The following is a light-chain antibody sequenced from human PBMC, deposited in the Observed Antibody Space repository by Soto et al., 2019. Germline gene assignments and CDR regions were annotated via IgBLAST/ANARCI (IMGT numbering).Light chain of an antibody. CDR1: QSISSY. Sequence: LPITDSPHARSASVDDEATIISRASQSISSYLNWYQQKPGKAPKLLIYAASSLQSGVPSRFSGSGSGTDFTLTISRLQPEDFATYCCQQGYSNSEKFGQGTKVDIK. CDR3: QQGYSNSEK. J-gene: IGKJ1*01. V-gene: IGKV1-39*01. CDR2: AAS.